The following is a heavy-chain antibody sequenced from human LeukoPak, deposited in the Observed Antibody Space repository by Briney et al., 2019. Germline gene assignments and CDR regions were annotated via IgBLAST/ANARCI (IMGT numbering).Heavy chain of an antibody. J-gene: IGHJ4*02. CDR2: IYTSGST. Sequence: SETLSLTCTVSGGSISSYYWSWIRQPAGKGLEWIGRIYTSGSTNYNPSLKSRVTISVDTSKNQFSLKLRSVTAADTAVYYCARSKDILTGYCFDYWGQGTLVTVSS. CDR3: ARSKDILTGYCFDY. CDR1: GGSISSYY. D-gene: IGHD3-9*01. V-gene: IGHV4-4*07.